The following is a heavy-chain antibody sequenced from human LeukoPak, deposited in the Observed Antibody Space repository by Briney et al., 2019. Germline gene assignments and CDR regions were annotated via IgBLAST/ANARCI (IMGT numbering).Heavy chain of an antibody. Sequence: PGGSLRLSCAASGFTFSTYAMNWVRQAPGKGLEWVSGISGSGGTTYYADSVKGRFTISRDNSKNTLYLQMNSLRAEDTAVYYCATRYCSGGSCYPYYFDYWGQGTLVTVSS. CDR3: ATRYCSGGSCYPYYFDY. J-gene: IGHJ4*02. CDR1: GFTFSTYA. V-gene: IGHV3-23*01. D-gene: IGHD2-15*01. CDR2: ISGSGGTT.